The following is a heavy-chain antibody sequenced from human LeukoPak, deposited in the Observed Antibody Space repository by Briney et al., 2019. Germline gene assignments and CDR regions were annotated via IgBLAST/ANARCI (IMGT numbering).Heavy chain of an antibody. D-gene: IGHD3-22*01. V-gene: IGHV4-61*02. CDR1: GGSISSGSYY. CDR2: IYTSGST. CDR3: ARVNSSGYYDYYYMDV. Sequence: SETLSLTCTVSGGSISSGSYYWSWIRQPAGKGLEWIGRIYTSGSTNYNPSLKSRVTISVDTSKNQFSLKLSSVTAADTAVYYCARVNSSGYYDYYYMDVWGKGTTVTISS. J-gene: IGHJ6*03.